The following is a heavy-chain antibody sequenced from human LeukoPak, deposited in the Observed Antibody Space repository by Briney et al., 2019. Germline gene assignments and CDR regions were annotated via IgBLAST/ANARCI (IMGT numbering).Heavy chain of an antibody. CDR3: ARALLGLNDY. J-gene: IGHJ4*02. D-gene: IGHD3-10*02. V-gene: IGHV4-34*01. CDR2: INHSGST. Sequence: PSETPSLTCAVYGGSFSGYYWSWIRQPPGKGLEWIGEINHSGSTNYNPSLKSRVTISVDTSKNQFSLKLSSVTAADTAVYYCARALLGLNDYWGQGTLVTVSS. CDR1: GGSFSGYY.